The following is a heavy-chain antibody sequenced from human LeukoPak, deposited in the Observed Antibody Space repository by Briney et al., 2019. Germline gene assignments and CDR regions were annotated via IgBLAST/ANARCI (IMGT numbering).Heavy chain of an antibody. D-gene: IGHD3-3*01. V-gene: IGHV3-15*01. CDR1: GFTFSDYA. CDR2: IKSKANGGTT. J-gene: IGHJ4*02. Sequence: TGGSLRLSCAASGFTFSDYALSWVRQAPGKGLEWVGHIKSKANGGTTDYAAPVKGRFTISRDDSKNTLYLQMNSLKTEDTAVYYCTTDEWTWGQGTLVTVSS. CDR3: TTDEWT.